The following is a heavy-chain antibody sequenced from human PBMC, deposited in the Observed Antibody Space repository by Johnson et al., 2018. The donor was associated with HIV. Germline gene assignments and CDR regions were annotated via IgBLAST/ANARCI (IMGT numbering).Heavy chain of an antibody. CDR1: KFTFSSYP. CDR2: ISYVGTNE. V-gene: IGHV3-30*04. D-gene: IGHD3-9*01. J-gene: IGHJ3*02. CDR3: ARGYILTGYSGAFDM. Sequence: QVQLVESGGGVVQPGRSLRLSCAASKFTFSSYPMHWVRQAPGKGLEWVALISYVGTNEYYADSVKGRFTISRDNAKNSLYLQMNSLRAEDTALYYCARGYILTGYSGAFDMWGQGTMVTVSS.